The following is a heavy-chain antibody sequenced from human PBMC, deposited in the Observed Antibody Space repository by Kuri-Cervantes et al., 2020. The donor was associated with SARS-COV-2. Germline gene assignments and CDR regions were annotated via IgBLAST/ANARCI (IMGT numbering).Heavy chain of an antibody. CDR3: ARTRYSWSYRTHYYYYMDV. CDR1: GGTFSSYA. J-gene: IGHJ6*03. D-gene: IGHD3-10*01. Sequence: SVKVSCKASGGTFSSYAISWLRQAPGQGLEWMGGIIPIFNTATYAQKFEGRVTITTDGSTETGYMELSSLRSEDTAVFYCARTRYSWSYRTHYYYYMDVWGEGTTVTVSS. CDR2: IIPIFNTA. V-gene: IGHV1-69*05.